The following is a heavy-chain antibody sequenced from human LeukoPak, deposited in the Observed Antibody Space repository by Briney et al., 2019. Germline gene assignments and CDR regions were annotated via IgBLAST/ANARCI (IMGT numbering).Heavy chain of an antibody. Sequence: GGSLRLSCAASGFTFSSYEMNWVRQAPGRGLEWVSYISSSGSTIYYADSVKGRFTISRDNAKNSLYLQMNSLRAEDTAVYYCARSSGIFQHWGQGTLVTVSS. CDR3: ARSSGIFQH. CDR2: ISSSGSTI. D-gene: IGHD6-19*01. V-gene: IGHV3-48*03. CDR1: GFTFSSYE. J-gene: IGHJ1*01.